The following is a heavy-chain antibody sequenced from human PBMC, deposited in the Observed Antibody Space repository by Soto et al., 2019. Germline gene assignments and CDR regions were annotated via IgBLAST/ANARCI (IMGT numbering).Heavy chain of an antibody. D-gene: IGHD3-16*01. V-gene: IGHV6-1*01. J-gene: IGHJ4*02. CDR2: TSYRSKWYN. CDR3: AREFPYYESRASYFDY. Sequence: SQTLSLTCVISVDSVSGNSAAWDWIWQSPSRGLEWLGRTSYRSKWYNDYAVSVKSRITVTPDTSKNQFSLHLNSVTPEDTAFDYCAREFPYYESRASYFDYWGQGALVTVSS. CDR1: VDSVSGNSAA.